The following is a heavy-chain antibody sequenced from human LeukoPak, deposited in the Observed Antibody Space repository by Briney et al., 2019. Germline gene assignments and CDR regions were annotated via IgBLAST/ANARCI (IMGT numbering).Heavy chain of an antibody. D-gene: IGHD5-12*01. CDR1: GFTFITYG. CDR3: AKEDDGGYAHDC. V-gene: IGHV3-23*01. J-gene: IGHJ4*02. Sequence: GGSLRLSCVASGFTFITYGMSWVRQAPGKGLEWVSAISGDGSKTYYADSVKGRFTISRDNSKNTVYLQMNGLGAEATAVYYCAKEDDGGYAHDCWGQGTLVTVSS. CDR2: ISGDGSKT.